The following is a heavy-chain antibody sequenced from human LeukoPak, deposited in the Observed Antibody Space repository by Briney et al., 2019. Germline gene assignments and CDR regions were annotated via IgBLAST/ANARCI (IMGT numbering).Heavy chain of an antibody. J-gene: IGHJ6*02. CDR2: IYTDDSET. CDR3: AKRSRYTSGCWGGLDV. Sequence: GESLKISCKGSGYNFINYWLAWLRQMPGKGLEWLGVIYTDDSETRYSPSLQGHVTISADKSISTPYLQWSSLKASDTAIYYCAKRSRYTSGCWGGLDVWGQGTTVTVSS. D-gene: IGHD5-18*01. CDR1: GYNFINYW. V-gene: IGHV5-51*01.